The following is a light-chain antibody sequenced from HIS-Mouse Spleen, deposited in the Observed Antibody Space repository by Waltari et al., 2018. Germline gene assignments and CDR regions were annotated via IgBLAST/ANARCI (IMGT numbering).Light chain of an antibody. CDR1: QSISSW. V-gene: IGKV1-5*03. J-gene: IGKJ1*01. CDR3: QQYNSYSWT. CDR2: KAS. Sequence: DIQMTKSPSTLSASVRDRVTITYRASQSISSWLAWYQQKPGKAPKLLIYKASSLESGVPSRFSGSGSGTEFTLTISSLQPDDFATYYCQQYNSYSWTFGQGTKVEIK.